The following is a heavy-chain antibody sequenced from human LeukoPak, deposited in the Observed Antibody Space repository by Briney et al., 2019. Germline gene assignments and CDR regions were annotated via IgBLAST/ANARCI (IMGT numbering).Heavy chain of an antibody. CDR3: ARGPLYYYGSGRYQLDY. Sequence: ASVKVSCKASEYTFTGYYMHWVRQAPGQGLEWMGRINPSGGSTSYAQKFQGRVTMTRDTSTSTVYMELSSLRSEDTAVYYCARGPLYYYGSGRYQLDYWGQGTLVTVSS. J-gene: IGHJ4*02. V-gene: IGHV1-46*03. D-gene: IGHD3-10*01. CDR1: EYTFTGYY. CDR2: INPSGGST.